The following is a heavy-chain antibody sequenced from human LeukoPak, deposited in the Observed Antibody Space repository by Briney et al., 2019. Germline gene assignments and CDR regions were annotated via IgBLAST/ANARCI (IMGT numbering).Heavy chain of an antibody. CDR1: GLTFSNAW. CDR2: INGSGSST. CDR3: AKDRSDSSNWYLGDY. D-gene: IGHD6-13*01. Sequence: GGSLRLSCAASGLTFSNAWMSWVRQAPGKGLEWVSVINGSGSSTNYADSVKGRFTISRDNSKNTLYLQMNSLRADDTAVYYCAKDRSDSSNWYLGDYWGQGTLVTVSS. V-gene: IGHV3-23*01. J-gene: IGHJ4*02.